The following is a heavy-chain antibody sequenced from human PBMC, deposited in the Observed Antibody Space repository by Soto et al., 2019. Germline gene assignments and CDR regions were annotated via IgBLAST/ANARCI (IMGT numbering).Heavy chain of an antibody. Sequence: VQLQESGPGLVKPSGTLSLTCTVSGGSISTTNWWSWVRQPTGKGLEWIGEILHIGSTNYNPSLKSRVTISIDKSKNQFSLRLSSVTAADTAVYYCASGFDSDGLYDGGHPWGQGTLVSVSS. CDR1: GGSISTTNW. CDR2: ILHIGST. V-gene: IGHV4-4*02. CDR3: ASGFDSDGLYDGGHP. D-gene: IGHD2-15*01. J-gene: IGHJ5*02.